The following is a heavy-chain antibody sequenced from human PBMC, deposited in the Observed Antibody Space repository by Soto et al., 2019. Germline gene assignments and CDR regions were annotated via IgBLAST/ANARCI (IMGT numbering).Heavy chain of an antibody. D-gene: IGHD5-12*01. CDR1: GYSFITSYH. J-gene: IGHJ3*02. V-gene: IGHV1-46*01. Sequence: QVQLVQSGAEVEKPGASVKVSCKASGYSFITSYHMHWVRQAPGQGIEWMGIINPTGSMTRYSQKFQGRLTMTRDTSTATDYMELSNLTSEDTAVYFYARDTGYDHDAFDIWGQGTRVTVSS. CDR3: ARDTGYDHDAFDI. CDR2: INPTGSMT.